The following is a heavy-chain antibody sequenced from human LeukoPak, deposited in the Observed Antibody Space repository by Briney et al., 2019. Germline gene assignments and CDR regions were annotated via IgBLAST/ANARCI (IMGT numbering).Heavy chain of an antibody. CDR3: ARYDSRGSASTKFDY. J-gene: IGHJ4*02. Sequence: SVTLSLTCAVSGYTLGRNYYWGWIRQPPGKGLEWIGRICGRGSTSYNPSLMNRVTMSVDTSRNHFSLQLTSVTAADTAVYYCARYDSRGSASTKFDYWGPGIVVTISS. D-gene: IGHD3-16*01. CDR1: GYTLGRNYY. V-gene: IGHV4-38-2*01. CDR2: ICGRGST.